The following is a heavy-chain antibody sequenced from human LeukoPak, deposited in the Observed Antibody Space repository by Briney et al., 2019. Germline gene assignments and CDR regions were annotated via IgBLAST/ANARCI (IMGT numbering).Heavy chain of an antibody. CDR2: IYTSGST. J-gene: IGHJ4*02. V-gene: IGHV4-4*07. CDR1: AGSISSYY. Sequence: PSETLSLTCTVSAGSISSYYWSWIRQHAGKGLEWIRRIYTSGSTNYNPSLKSRVTMSVDTSKNQFTLKLRALTATDPPGYYGPRNYAPGKDYWGQGTLVTVSS. D-gene: IGHD1-7*01. CDR3: PRNYAPGKDY.